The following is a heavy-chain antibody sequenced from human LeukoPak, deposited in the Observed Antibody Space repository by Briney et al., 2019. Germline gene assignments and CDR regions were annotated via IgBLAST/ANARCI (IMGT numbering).Heavy chain of an antibody. D-gene: IGHD3-3*01. CDR3: ARVPSDDDFWSGYLPYFDY. Sequence: PGGSLRLSCAASGFTVSSNYMSWVRQAPGKGLEWVSVIYSGGSTYYADSVKGRFTISRDNSKSTLYIQMNSLRAEDTAVYYCARVPSDDDFWSGYLPYFDYWGQGNLVTVSS. CDR1: GFTVSSNY. CDR2: IYSGGST. V-gene: IGHV3-53*01. J-gene: IGHJ4*02.